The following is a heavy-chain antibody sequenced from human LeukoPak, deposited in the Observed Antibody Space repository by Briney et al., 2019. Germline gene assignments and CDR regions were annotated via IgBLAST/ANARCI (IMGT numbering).Heavy chain of an antibody. Sequence: SETLSLTCTVSGGSISSYYWSWIRQPPGKGLEWIGYIYYSGSTNYNPSLKSRVTISVDTSKNQFSLKLSSVTAADTAVYYCASQTYSGSYYVGYWGQGTLVTVSS. J-gene: IGHJ4*02. CDR2: IYYSGST. CDR3: ASQTYSGSYYVGY. D-gene: IGHD1-26*01. CDR1: GGSISSYY. V-gene: IGHV4-59*01.